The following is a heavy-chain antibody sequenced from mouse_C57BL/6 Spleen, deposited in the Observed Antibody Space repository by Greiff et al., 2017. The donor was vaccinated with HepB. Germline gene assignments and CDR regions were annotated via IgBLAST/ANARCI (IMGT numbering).Heavy chain of an antibody. D-gene: IGHD1-1*01. V-gene: IGHV6-3*01. CDR2: IRLKSDNYAT. Sequence: EVKLMESGGGLVQPGGSMKLSCVASGFTFSNYWMNWVRQSPEKGLEWVAQIRLKSDNYATHYAESVKGRFTISRDDSKSSVYLQMNNLRAEDTGIYYCTGDTTVVATPFAYWGQGTLVTVSA. CDR1: GFTFSNYW. CDR3: TGDTTVVATPFAY. J-gene: IGHJ3*01.